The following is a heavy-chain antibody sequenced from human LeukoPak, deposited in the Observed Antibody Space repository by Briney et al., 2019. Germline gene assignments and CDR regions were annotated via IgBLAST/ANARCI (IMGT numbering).Heavy chain of an antibody. J-gene: IGHJ6*02. CDR1: GGSVSSGSYY. D-gene: IGHD2-2*01. CDR3: ARDSRGHYYGMDV. Sequence: PSETLSLTCTVSGGSVSSGSYYWSWIRQPPGKGLEWIGYIYYSGSTNYNPSLKSRVTISVDTSKNQFSLKLSSVTAADTAVYYCARDSRGHYYGMDVWGQGTTVTVSS. CDR2: IYYSGST. V-gene: IGHV4-61*01.